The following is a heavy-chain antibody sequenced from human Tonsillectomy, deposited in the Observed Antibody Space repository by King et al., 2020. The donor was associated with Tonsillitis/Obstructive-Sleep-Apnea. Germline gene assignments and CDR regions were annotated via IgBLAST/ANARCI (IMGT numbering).Heavy chain of an antibody. Sequence: TLKESGPTLVKPTQTLTLTCTFSGFSLSTSGVGVGWIRQPPGKALEWLALIYWDDDKRYSPSLKSRLTITKDTSKNQVVLTMTNMDPVDTATYYCAHRTRNGSSWYVWFDPWGQGTLVTVSS. CDR1: GFSLSTSGVG. CDR2: IYWDDDK. J-gene: IGHJ5*02. D-gene: IGHD6-13*01. CDR3: AHRTRNGSSWYVWFDP. V-gene: IGHV2-5*02.